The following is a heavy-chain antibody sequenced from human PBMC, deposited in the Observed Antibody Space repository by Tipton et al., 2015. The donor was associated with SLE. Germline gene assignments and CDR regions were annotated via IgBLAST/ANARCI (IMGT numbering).Heavy chain of an antibody. Sequence: GSLRLSCAASGFTFSSYWMHWVRQAPGKGLVWVSRINSDGSSTSYADSVKGRFTISRDNAKNTLYLQMNSLRAEDTAVYYCAFNNYYYYYGMDVWGQGTTVTVSS. CDR2: INSDGSST. V-gene: IGHV3-74*01. CDR1: GFTFSSYW. CDR3: AFNNYYYYYGMDV. J-gene: IGHJ6*02.